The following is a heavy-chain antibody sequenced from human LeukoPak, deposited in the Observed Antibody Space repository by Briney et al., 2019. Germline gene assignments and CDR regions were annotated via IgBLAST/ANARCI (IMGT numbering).Heavy chain of an antibody. CDR1: GFSFSGFV. Sequence: PGWSLRLSCEGSGFSFSGFVMHWVRQAPGKGLEWVSVVSYDEKEKYYADSVKGRFTISRDNSRSIMHLEMKSLRPDDTAIYYCVKGGWVLGTPLAYWGQGILVTVSS. J-gene: IGHJ4*01. CDR2: VSYDEKEK. V-gene: IGHV3-30*18. CDR3: VKGGWVLGTPLAY. D-gene: IGHD7-27*01.